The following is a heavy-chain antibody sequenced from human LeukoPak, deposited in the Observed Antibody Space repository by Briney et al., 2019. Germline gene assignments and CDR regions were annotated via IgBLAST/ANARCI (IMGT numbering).Heavy chain of an antibody. CDR1: GFTFSSYS. J-gene: IGHJ4*02. V-gene: IGHV3-21*01. CDR2: ISSSSSYI. D-gene: IGHD6-6*01. Sequence: GGSLRLSCAASGFTFSSYSMNWVRQSPGKGLEWVSSISSSSSYIYYADSVKGRFTISRDNAKNSLYLQMNSLRAEDTAVYYCARDSGVSSSFDYWGQGTLVTVSS. CDR3: ARDSGVSSSFDY.